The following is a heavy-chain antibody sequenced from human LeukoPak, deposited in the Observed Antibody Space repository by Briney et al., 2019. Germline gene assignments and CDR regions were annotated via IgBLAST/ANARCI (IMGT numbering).Heavy chain of an antibody. CDR1: GGSFSGYY. D-gene: IGHD2-2*01. J-gene: IGHJ4*02. CDR3: ARSWYCSSTSCYAIDY. CDR2: INHSGST. Sequence: SETLSLTCAVYGGSFSGYYWSWIRQPPGKGLEWIGEINHSGSTNYNPSLKSRVTISVDTSKNQFSLKLSLVTAADTAVYYCARSWYCSSTSCYAIDYWGQGTLVTVSS. V-gene: IGHV4-34*01.